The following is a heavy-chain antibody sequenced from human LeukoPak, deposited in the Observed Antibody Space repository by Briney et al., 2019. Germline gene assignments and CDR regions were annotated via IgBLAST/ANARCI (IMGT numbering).Heavy chain of an antibody. Sequence: PGGSLRLSCAASGFTFSSIWMSWVRQAPGKGLEWVANIKHDGSETNYVDSVKGRFSISRDNAKNSLHLQMNSLRVEDTAVYYCAKNGGPPGMDVWGLGTTVTVSS. V-gene: IGHV3-7*02. J-gene: IGHJ6*02. CDR2: IKHDGSET. D-gene: IGHD3-16*01. CDR1: GFTFSSIW. CDR3: AKNGGPPGMDV.